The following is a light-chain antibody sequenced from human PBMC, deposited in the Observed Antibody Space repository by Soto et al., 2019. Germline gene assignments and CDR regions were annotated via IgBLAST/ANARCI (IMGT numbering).Light chain of an antibody. V-gene: IGLV1-44*01. CDR3: AAWDDSLNGWE. CDR2: SNN. CDR1: RSNIGSNS. Sequence: QSVLTQPPSASGTPGQRVTISCSGSRSNIGSNSINWYQQLPGTAPKVLIYSNNQRPSGVPDRFSGSKSGTSASLAISGLQSDDEAEYRCAAWDDSLNGWEFGGGTKVTVL. J-gene: IGLJ3*02.